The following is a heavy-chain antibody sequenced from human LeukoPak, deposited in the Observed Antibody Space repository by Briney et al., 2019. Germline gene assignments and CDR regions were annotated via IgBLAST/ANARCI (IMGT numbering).Heavy chain of an antibody. Sequence: GGSLRLSCAASGFTFSSNGMHWVRQAPGKGLEWVAVIWYDGSNKYYADSVKGRFTISRDNSKDTLYLQMNSLRAEDTAVYYCAKWGPGYDFWSGVPHWGQGTLVTVSS. CDR3: AKWGPGYDFWSGVPH. CDR2: IWYDGSNK. V-gene: IGHV3-33*06. CDR1: GFTFSSNG. J-gene: IGHJ4*02. D-gene: IGHD3-3*01.